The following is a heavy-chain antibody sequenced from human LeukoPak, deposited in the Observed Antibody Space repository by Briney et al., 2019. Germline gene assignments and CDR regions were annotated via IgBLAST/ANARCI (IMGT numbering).Heavy chain of an antibody. CDR3: ARVVGATIAG. CDR2: IYYSGST. Sequence: SETLSLTCTVSGGSISSYYWSWIRQPPGKGLEWIGYIYYSGSTNYNPSFKSRVTISVDTSKNQFSLKLSSVTAADTAVYYCARVVGATIAGWGQGTLVTVSS. D-gene: IGHD1-26*01. CDR1: GGSISSYY. V-gene: IGHV4-59*01. J-gene: IGHJ4*02.